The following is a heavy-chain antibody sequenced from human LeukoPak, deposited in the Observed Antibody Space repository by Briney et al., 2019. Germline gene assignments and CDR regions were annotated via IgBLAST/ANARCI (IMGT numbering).Heavy chain of an antibody. CDR1: GYTFTSYG. J-gene: IGHJ6*04. Sequence: GASVKVSCKASGYTFTSYGISWVRQAPGQGLEWMGWISAHNGNTNYAQKLQGRVTMTTDTSTSTAYMELRSLRSDDTAVYYCARGRPSYYYYGMDVWGKGTTVTVSS. CDR2: ISAHNGNT. V-gene: IGHV1-18*04. CDR3: ARGRPSYYYYGMDV.